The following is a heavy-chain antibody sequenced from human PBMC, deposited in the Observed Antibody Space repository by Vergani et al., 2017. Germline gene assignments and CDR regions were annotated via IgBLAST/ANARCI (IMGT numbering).Heavy chain of an antibody. D-gene: IGHD6-13*01. Sequence: EVQLVESGGGLVQPGGSLRLSCAASGFTFSSYEMYWVRQAPGKGLEWVSYISSSGSTIYYADSVKGRFTISRDNAKNSLYLQLNSLRAEDTAVYYCARAVGLAAAGDYWGQGTLVTVSS. V-gene: IGHV3-48*03. J-gene: IGHJ4*02. CDR1: GFTFSSYE. CDR3: ARAVGLAAAGDY. CDR2: ISSSGSTI.